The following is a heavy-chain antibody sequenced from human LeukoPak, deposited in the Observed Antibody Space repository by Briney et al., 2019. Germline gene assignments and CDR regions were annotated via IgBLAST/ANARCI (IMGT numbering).Heavy chain of an antibody. J-gene: IGHJ3*02. D-gene: IGHD4-17*01. Sequence: SETLSLTCTVSGGSISSYYWSWIRQPPGKGLEWIGYTYYSGSTNYNPSLKSRVTISVDTSKNQFSLKLSSVTAADTAVYYRARVLRYGDIRHAFDIWGQGTMVTVSS. CDR3: ARVLRYGDIRHAFDI. V-gene: IGHV4-59*01. CDR1: GGSISSYY. CDR2: TYYSGST.